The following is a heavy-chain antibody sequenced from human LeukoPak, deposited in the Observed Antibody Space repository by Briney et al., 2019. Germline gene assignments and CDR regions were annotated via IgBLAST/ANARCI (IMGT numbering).Heavy chain of an antibody. D-gene: IGHD3-3*01. Sequence: ASVKVSCKASGYTFTSYGISWVRQAPGQGLEWMGWISAYNGNTNYAQKLQGRVTMTTDTSTSTAYMELRSLRSDDTAVYYCARDGDHYDFWSGYTNWFDPWGQGTLVTVSS. J-gene: IGHJ5*02. CDR3: ARDGDHYDFWSGYTNWFDP. CDR1: GYTFTSYG. V-gene: IGHV1-18*01. CDR2: ISAYNGNT.